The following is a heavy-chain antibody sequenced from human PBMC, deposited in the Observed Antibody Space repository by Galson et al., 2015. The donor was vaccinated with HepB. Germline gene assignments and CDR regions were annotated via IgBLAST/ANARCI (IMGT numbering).Heavy chain of an antibody. Sequence: SLRLSCATAGFIFSEHYIDWVRQAPGKGLEWVGRSRNKARSYSTEYAASVKGRFTISRDHSKNSVSLQMNRLRTEDTAVYFCARTSVYAHSVHADFEYWGQGTLVTASS. CDR3: ARTSVYAHSVHADFEY. V-gene: IGHV3-72*01. D-gene: IGHD5/OR15-5a*01. J-gene: IGHJ4*02. CDR1: GFIFSEHY. CDR2: SRNKARSYST.